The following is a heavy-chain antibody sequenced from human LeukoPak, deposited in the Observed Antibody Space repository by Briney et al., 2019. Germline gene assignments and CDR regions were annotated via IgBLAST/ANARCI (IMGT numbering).Heavy chain of an antibody. J-gene: IGHJ6*03. CDR3: ARLNSGSYQKRDYYYYYMDV. D-gene: IGHD1-26*01. V-gene: IGHV4-34*01. CDR1: GGSFSGYY. Sequence: SETLSLTCAVYGGSFSGYYWSWIRQPPGKGLEWIGEINHSGSTNYNPSLKSRVIISVDTSKNQFSLKLSSVTAADTAVYYCARLNSGSYQKRDYYYYYMDVWGKGTTVTVSS. CDR2: INHSGST.